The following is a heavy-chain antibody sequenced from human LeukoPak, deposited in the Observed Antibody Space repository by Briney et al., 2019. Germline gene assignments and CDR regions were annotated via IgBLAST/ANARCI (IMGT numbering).Heavy chain of an antibody. CDR2: INPNSGGT. D-gene: IGHD5-24*01. J-gene: IGHJ6*02. Sequence: ASVKVSCKASGYTFTGFYMHWVRQTPGQGLEWMGWINPNSGGTNYAQKFQGRVTITADKSTSTAYMELSSLRSEDTAVYYCANLRDGYYYYGMDVWGQGTTVTVSS. V-gene: IGHV1-2*02. CDR3: ANLRDGYYYYGMDV. CDR1: GYTFTGFY.